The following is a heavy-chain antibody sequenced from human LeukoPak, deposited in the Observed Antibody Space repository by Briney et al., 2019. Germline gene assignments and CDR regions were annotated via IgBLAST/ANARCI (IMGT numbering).Heavy chain of an antibody. CDR3: ALGWYAIDH. J-gene: IGHJ4*02. V-gene: IGHV3-48*04. D-gene: IGHD6-19*01. CDR2: ISSSGTTT. CDR1: GITFSRYS. Sequence: GASLRLSCAVSGITFSRYSMNWVRQAPGKQLELVSYISSSGTTTYYADSVKGRFTISRDNARNSLYLKMNSLRAEDTALYYCALGWYAIDHWGQGTLVTVSS.